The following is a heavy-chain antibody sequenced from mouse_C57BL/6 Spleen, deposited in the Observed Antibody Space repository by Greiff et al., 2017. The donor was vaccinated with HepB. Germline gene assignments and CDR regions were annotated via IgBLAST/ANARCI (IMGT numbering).Heavy chain of an antibody. Sequence: VQLQQSGPELVKPGASVKIPCKASGYTFTDYNMDWVKQSHGKSLEWIGDINPNNGGTIYNQKFKGKATLTVDKSSSTAYMELRSLTSEDTAVYYCARSGSYYYGSRAWFAYWGQGTLVTVSA. CDR2: INPNNGGT. CDR1: GYTFTDYN. J-gene: IGHJ3*01. CDR3: ARSGSYYYGSRAWFAY. V-gene: IGHV1-18*01. D-gene: IGHD1-1*01.